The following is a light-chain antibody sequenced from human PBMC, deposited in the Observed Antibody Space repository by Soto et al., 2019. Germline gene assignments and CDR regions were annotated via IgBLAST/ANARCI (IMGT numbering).Light chain of an antibody. V-gene: IGLV2-14*03. CDR3: SSFADSSARDYV. CDR1: SSDIGAYNY. CDR2: DVS. Sequence: QSVLTQPASVSGYPGQSITISCTGTSSDIGAYNYVSWYQQHPGGVPKLLIYDVSSRPSGVSSRFSGSKSGNTASLTISGLQPDDESDYYCSSFADSSARDYVFGGGTQLTVL. J-gene: IGLJ7*01.